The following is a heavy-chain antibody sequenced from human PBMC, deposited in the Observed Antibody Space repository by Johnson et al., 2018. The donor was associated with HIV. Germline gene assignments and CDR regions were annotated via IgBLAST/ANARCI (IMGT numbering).Heavy chain of an antibody. Sequence: QVQLVESGGGLVQPGGSLRLSCAASGFTFSSFAMHWVRQAPGKGLEWVALISDDVSSTFYVDSVKGRFTISRDNANNTLYLQMNSLRAEDTALYYCARCGYSSYWDAFDFWGQGTMVTVSS. CDR2: ISDDVSST. D-gene: IGHD5-12*01. V-gene: IGHV3-30*04. CDR3: ARCGYSSYWDAFDF. CDR1: GFTFSSFA. J-gene: IGHJ3*01.